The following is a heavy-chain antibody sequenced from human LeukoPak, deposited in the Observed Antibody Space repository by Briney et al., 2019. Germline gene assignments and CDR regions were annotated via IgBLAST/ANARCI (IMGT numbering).Heavy chain of an antibody. CDR3: ARGGPGTGMDY. V-gene: IGHV3-74*01. Sequence: GGSLRLSCVTSGFTFSSLWMHWVRQAPGKGLVWVSRINNDEITTTYADSVKGRFTISRDNAKNTLYLQMNSLRAEDTAIYYCARGGPGTGMDYWGQGALVTVSS. D-gene: IGHD1-1*01. J-gene: IGHJ4*02. CDR1: GFTFSSLW. CDR2: INNDEITT.